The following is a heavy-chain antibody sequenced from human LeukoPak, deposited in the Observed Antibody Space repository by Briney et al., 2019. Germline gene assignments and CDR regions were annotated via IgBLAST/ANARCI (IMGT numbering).Heavy chain of an antibody. D-gene: IGHD5/OR15-5a*01. CDR3: ARGVYPDY. CDR1: GYTFTGYD. CDR2: MNPNSGNT. V-gene: IGHV1-8*02. J-gene: IGHJ4*02. Sequence: ASARVSCKASGYTFTGYDINWVRQATGQGLEWMGWMNPNSGNTGYAQKLQGRIAMTRNTSISTSYMELSSLRSEDTAVYYCARGVYPDYWGQGTLVTVSS.